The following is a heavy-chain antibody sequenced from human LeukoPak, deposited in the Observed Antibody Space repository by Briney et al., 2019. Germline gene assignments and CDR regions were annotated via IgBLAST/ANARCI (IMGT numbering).Heavy chain of an antibody. CDR2: IDYSGST. V-gene: IGHV4-39*07. D-gene: IGHD6-19*01. Sequence: SETLSLTCTVSGDSSYNSVYNWAWIRQPPGRGLEWIGSIDYSGSTYYNPSLKTRATISVDKSKNQLSLKLNSVTAADTAVYYCAREYTLYRSGWFLDYWGQGTVATVSS. CDR3: AREYTLYRSGWFLDY. CDR1: GDSSYNSVYN. J-gene: IGHJ4*02.